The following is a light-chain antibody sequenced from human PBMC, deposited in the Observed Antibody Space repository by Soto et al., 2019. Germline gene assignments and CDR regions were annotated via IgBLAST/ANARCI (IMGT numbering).Light chain of an antibody. Sequence: QSVLTQPPSVSGAPGQRVTISCTGSSSNIGAGYDVHWYQQLPGTAPKLLVHGNTDRPSGVSDRFSGSKSGTSASLAITGLQAEDEADYYCQSYDSSLSGWLFGGGTQLTVL. J-gene: IGLJ2*01. CDR2: GNT. CDR3: QSYDSSLSGWL. CDR1: SSNIGAGYD. V-gene: IGLV1-40*01.